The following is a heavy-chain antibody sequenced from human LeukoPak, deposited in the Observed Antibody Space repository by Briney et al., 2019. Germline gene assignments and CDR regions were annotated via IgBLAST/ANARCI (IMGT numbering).Heavy chain of an antibody. D-gene: IGHD6-19*01. CDR3: ARDRLEAVAGDDYLDY. CDR1: GFTFSSYA. CDR2: ISYDGSNK. V-gene: IGHV3-30-3*01. J-gene: IGHJ4*02. Sequence: GGSLRLSCAASGFTFSSYAMHWVRQAPGKGLEWVAVISYDGSNKYYADSVRGRFTISRDNSKNTLYLQMNSLTVEDTAIYYCARDRLEAVAGDDYLDYRGQGTLVTVSS.